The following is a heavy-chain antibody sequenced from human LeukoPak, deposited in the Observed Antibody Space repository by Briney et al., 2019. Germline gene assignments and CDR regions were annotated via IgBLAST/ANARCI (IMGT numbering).Heavy chain of an antibody. CDR2: IYYSGST. J-gene: IGHJ4*02. CDR1: GGSISSSSYY. V-gene: IGHV4-39*01. Sequence: PSETLSLTCTVSGGSISSSSYYWGWIRQPPGKGLEWIGSIYYSGSTYYNPSLKSRVTISVDTSKNQFSLKLSSVTAADTAVYYCARHGDLYYYDYWGQGTLVTVSS. CDR3: ARHGDLYYYDY. D-gene: IGHD2-21*02.